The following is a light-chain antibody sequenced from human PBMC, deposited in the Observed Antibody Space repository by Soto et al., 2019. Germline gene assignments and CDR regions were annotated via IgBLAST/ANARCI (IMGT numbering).Light chain of an antibody. CDR1: QSVSSNY. Sequence: EIVLTQSPGTLSLSPGERATLSCRASQSVSSNYLAWYQQKPGQAPRLRIYGASSRATGIPDRFGGSGSGTDFTLTISRLEPEDFAVYDCQQYDSSPLTFGGGTKVESK. J-gene: IGKJ4*01. CDR3: QQYDSSPLT. CDR2: GAS. V-gene: IGKV3-20*01.